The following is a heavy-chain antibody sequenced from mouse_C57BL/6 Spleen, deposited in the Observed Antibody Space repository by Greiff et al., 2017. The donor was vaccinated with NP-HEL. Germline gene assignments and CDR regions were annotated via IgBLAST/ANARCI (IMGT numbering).Heavy chain of an antibody. J-gene: IGHJ3*01. CDR3: AKYDYDVGNFAY. CDR1: GYTFTSYW. V-gene: IGHV1-55*01. Sequence: QVQLQQPGAELVKPGASVKLSCKASGYTFTSYWITWVKQRPGQGLEWFGDIDPGSGSTNYNEKFKCKATLTVDTTPSTAYMQLISLTSEDSAVYYFAKYDYDVGNFAYWGQGALVTVSA. D-gene: IGHD2-4*01. CDR2: IDPGSGST.